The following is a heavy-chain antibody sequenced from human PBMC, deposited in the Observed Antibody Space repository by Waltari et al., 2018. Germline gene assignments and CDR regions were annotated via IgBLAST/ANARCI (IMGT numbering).Heavy chain of an antibody. V-gene: IGHV4-39*07. CDR2: IYYGGDT. J-gene: IGHJ5*02. D-gene: IGHD3-9*01. CDR1: GDSVGDSIFY. Sequence: QLQLQESGPGLVKPSETLSIPCTFSGDSVGDSIFYWAWIRQPPGKGLEWIGTIYYGGDTYYNPSLTSRVTISVDTSKNHFSMKLTSLTAADTAVYYCAREYTGYLRLDPWGQGTLVTVSS. CDR3: AREYTGYLRLDP.